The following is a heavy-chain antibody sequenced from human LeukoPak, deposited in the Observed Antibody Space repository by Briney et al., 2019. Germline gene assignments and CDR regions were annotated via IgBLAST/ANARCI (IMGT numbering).Heavy chain of an antibody. CDR3: AHMYYDFWSGYHDAFDI. V-gene: IGHV2-5*01. CDR1: GFSLSTSGVG. CDR2: IYWNDDK. J-gene: IGHJ3*02. Sequence: SGPTLMKPTQTLTLTCTFSGFSLSTSGVGVGWIRQPPGKALEWLALIYWNDDKRYSPSLKSRLTITKDTSKNQVVLTMTNMDPVDTATYYCAHMYYDFWSGYHDAFDIWGQGTMVTVSS. D-gene: IGHD3-3*01.